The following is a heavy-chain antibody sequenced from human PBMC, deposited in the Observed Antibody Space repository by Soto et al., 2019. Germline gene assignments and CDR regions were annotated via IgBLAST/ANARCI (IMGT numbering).Heavy chain of an antibody. J-gene: IGHJ6*02. CDR3: ANSPXMGRADFYYYGMDV. Sequence: PGGSLRLSCTASGFTLSTYGMHWVRQAPGRGLEWVAVISYDGSNEYYGDSVKGRFTISRDNSKNTVYLQMNSRRAEDTAVYYCANSPXMGRADFYYYGMDVWGQGTTVTVSS. D-gene: IGHD3-3*01. V-gene: IGHV3-30*18. CDR1: GFTLSTYG. CDR2: ISYDGSNE.